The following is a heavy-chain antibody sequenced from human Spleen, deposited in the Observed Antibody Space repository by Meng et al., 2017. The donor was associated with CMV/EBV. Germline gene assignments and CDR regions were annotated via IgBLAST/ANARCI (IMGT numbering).Heavy chain of an antibody. J-gene: IGHJ4*02. D-gene: IGHD6-19*01. CDR2: INWNGGST. CDR3: ASLSGSGWWGGAFNY. V-gene: IGHV3-20*04. Sequence: GESLKISCAASGFTFDDYGMTWVHQAPGKGLEWVSGINWNGGSTGYADSVKGRFTISRDNAKNSLYLQMNSLRAEDTALYYCASLSGSGWWGGAFNYWGQGTLVTVSS. CDR1: GFTFDDYG.